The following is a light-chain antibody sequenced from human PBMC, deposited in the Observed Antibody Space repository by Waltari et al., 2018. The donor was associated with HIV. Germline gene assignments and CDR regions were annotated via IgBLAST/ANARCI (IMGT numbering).Light chain of an antibody. J-gene: IGKJ2*01. CDR2: AVS. Sequence: DIQMTQSPSSLSASVEERVTITCRASEGISNSLAWYQQQPGKAPKLLLYAVSTLETGVPSRFSGSGSGTDYTLTISSLHPEDFATYYCQQYYSDPMYTFGQGTKLEIK. V-gene: IGKV1-NL1*01. CDR3: QQYYSDPMYT. CDR1: EGISNS.